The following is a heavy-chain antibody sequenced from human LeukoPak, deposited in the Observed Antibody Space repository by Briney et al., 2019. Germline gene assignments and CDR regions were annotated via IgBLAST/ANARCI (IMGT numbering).Heavy chain of an antibody. CDR1: GYTLTSYG. Sequence: ASVKVSCKASGYTLTSYGISWVRQAPGQGLEWMGWISAYNGNTNYAQKLQGRVTMTTDTSTSTAYMELRSLRSDDTAVYYCARAFIYGSGSYYNGDPYYFDYWGQGTLVTVSS. J-gene: IGHJ4*02. D-gene: IGHD3-10*01. V-gene: IGHV1-18*01. CDR2: ISAYNGNT. CDR3: ARAFIYGSGSYYNGDPYYFDY.